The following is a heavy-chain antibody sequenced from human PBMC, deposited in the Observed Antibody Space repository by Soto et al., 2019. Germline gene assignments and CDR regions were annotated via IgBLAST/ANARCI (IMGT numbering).Heavy chain of an antibody. J-gene: IGHJ4*02. D-gene: IGHD3-22*01. V-gene: IGHV4-59*01. CDR1: DGNIIDYY. Sequence: SHTCTVSDGNIIDYYWSWIRQTPGKGLEWIGYIYYSGSTIYNPSLKSRVTISVDTSKNQFSLKLSSVTAADTAVYYCARARYDTSGYYYFDFCGQGPLVTGSS. CDR2: IYYSGST. CDR3: ARARYDTSGYYYFDF.